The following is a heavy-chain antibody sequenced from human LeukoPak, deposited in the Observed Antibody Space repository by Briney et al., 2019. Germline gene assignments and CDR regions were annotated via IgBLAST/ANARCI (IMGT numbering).Heavy chain of an antibody. J-gene: IGHJ4*02. Sequence: TGGSLRLSCAASGFTFSSYEMNWVRQAPGKGLEWVSYISSSGSIIYYADSVKGRFTISRDNAKNSLYLQMNSLRAEDTAVYYCARVGLAVGATPTVGNYWGQGTLVTVSS. V-gene: IGHV3-48*03. CDR3: ARVGLAVGATPTVGNY. D-gene: IGHD1-26*01. CDR1: GFTFSSYE. CDR2: ISSSGSII.